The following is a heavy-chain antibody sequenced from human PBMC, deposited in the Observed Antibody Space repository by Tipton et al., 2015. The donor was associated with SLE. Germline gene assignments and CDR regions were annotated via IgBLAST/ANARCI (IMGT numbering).Heavy chain of an antibody. V-gene: IGHV1-69*06. CDR1: GATFNNYA. CDR3: SGGDTGYDFHQGSTLYYCAKVV. Sequence: QLVQSGAEVKKPGSSVRVSCKASGATFNNYAVSWVRHAPGQGLQWMGGIITTFGTTNYAQRFQGRVTVTADKFTRTAYMELSSLTSEDTAIYYCSGGDTGYDFHQGSTLYYCAKVVWGKGTMIIVSS. CDR2: IITTFGTT. J-gene: IGHJ6*04. D-gene: IGHD5-12*01.